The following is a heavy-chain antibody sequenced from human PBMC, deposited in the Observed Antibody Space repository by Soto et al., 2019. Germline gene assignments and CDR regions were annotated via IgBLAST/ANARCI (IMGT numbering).Heavy chain of an antibody. D-gene: IGHD3-10*01. CDR2: IYPGDSDT. CDR3: AGGGVRGVVTRTRDYYGMAV. J-gene: IGHJ6*02. Sequence: EVQLVQSGAEVKKPGESLKISCKGSGYNFTNYWIGWVRQMPGKGLESMGIIYPGDSDTRYSPSFQGQVTISADKSIRTDYLQWSSMKASDTAMYYCAGGGVRGVVTRTRDYYGMAVWGQGTTVTVSS. V-gene: IGHV5-51*01. CDR1: GYNFTNYW.